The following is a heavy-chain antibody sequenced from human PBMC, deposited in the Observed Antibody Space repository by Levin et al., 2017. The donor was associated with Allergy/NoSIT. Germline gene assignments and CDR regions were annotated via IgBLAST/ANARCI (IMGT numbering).Heavy chain of an antibody. CDR1: GFSLSTSGVG. J-gene: IGHJ4*02. CDR2: IFWDDDK. CDR3: ANSTKAAATIYYFDY. V-gene: IGHV2-5*02. Sequence: SGSTLVKPTQTLTLTCAFSGFSLSTSGVGVGWIRQPPGKALEWLALIFWDDDKRYSPSLRSRLTITKDSSKNQVDLTMTNMDPVDTATYYCANSTKAAATIYYFDYWGQGALVPVSS. D-gene: IGHD6-13*01.